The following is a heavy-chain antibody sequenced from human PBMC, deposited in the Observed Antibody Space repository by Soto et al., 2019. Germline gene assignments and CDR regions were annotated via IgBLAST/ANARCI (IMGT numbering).Heavy chain of an antibody. CDR3: AKTPNYYYYYYMDV. V-gene: IGHV3-23*01. Sequence: GGSLRLSCAASGFTFSSYAMSWVRQAPGKGLEWVSAISGSGGSTYYADSVKGRFTISRDNSKNTLYLQMNSLRAEDTAVYYCAKTPNYYYYYYMDVWGKGTTVTVSS. D-gene: IGHD7-27*01. J-gene: IGHJ6*03. CDR2: ISGSGGST. CDR1: GFTFSSYA.